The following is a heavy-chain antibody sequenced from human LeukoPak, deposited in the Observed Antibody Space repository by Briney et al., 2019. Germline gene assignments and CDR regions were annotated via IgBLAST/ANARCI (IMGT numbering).Heavy chain of an antibody. CDR2: ISYDGSNK. D-gene: IGHD3-10*01. J-gene: IGHJ6*02. Sequence: GRSLSLSCAASGFTFSSYGMHWVRQAPGKGLEWVPVISYDGSNKYYADSVKGRFTISRDNSKNTLYLQMNSLRAEDTAVYYCARVGSAMVRGSLYYYYYGMDVWGQATTVTVSS. CDR1: GFTFSSYG. CDR3: ARVGSAMVRGSLYYYYYGMDV. V-gene: IGHV3-30-3*01.